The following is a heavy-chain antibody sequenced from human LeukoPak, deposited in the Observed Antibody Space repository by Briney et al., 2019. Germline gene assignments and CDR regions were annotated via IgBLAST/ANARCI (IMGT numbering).Heavy chain of an antibody. CDR1: GGSFSGHY. J-gene: IGHJ2*01. D-gene: IGHD6-19*01. Sequence: SETLSLTCAVYGGSFSGHYWSWIRQPPGKGLEWIGEINHSGSTNYNPSLKSRVTISVDTSKNQFSLKLSSVTAADTAVYYCARRVSSGWYWYFDLWGRGTLVTVSS. V-gene: IGHV4-34*01. CDR2: INHSGST. CDR3: ARRVSSGWYWYFDL.